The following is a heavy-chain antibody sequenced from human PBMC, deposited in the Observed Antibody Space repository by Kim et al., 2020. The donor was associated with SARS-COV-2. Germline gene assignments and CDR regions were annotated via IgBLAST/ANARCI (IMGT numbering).Heavy chain of an antibody. Sequence: GGSLRLSCAASGFTFSSYSMNWVRQAPGKGLEWVSSISSSSGYIYYADSLKGRFTISRDNAKNSLYLQMNSLRAEDTAVYYCAREGGVVVVPAAIDYWGQGTLVTVSS. J-gene: IGHJ4*02. V-gene: IGHV3-21*01. CDR3: AREGGVVVVPAAIDY. D-gene: IGHD2-2*02. CDR1: GFTFSSYS. CDR2: ISSSSGYI.